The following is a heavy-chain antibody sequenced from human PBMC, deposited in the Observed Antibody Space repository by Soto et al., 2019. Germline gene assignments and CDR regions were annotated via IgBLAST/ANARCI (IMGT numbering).Heavy chain of an antibody. J-gene: IGHJ4*02. CDR3: AHHPYYGLGSYSFDY. Sequence: QITLKESGPTLVRPTQTLTLTCTFSGFSLTTSGVGVGWIRQPPGKALEWLAVINWDDDKRYSSSLKSRLTIPKDTSKNQVVLTMTNMDPVDTATYYCAHHPYYGLGSYSFDYWGQGTLVTVSS. D-gene: IGHD3-10*01. V-gene: IGHV2-5*02. CDR1: GFSLTTSGVG. CDR2: INWDDDK.